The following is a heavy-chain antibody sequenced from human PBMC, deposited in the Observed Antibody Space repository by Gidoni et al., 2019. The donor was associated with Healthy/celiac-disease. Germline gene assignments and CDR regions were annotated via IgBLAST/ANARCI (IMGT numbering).Heavy chain of an antibody. V-gene: IGHV4-59*01. J-gene: IGHJ6*02. CDR1: GGPISSYY. D-gene: IGHD3-22*01. Sequence: QVQLQESGPGLGKPSETLSLTCTASGGPISSYYWSWIRQPPGKGLEWIGYIYYSGSTNYNPSLKSRVTISVDTSKNQFSLKLSSVTAADTAVYYCARGGYYDSSGYYGLYYGMDVWGQGTTVTVSS. CDR3: ARGGYYDSSGYYGLYYGMDV. CDR2: IYYSGST.